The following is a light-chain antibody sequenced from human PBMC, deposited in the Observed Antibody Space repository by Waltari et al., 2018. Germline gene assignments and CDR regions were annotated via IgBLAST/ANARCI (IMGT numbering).Light chain of an antibody. CDR1: SSAVVGYNY. J-gene: IGLJ1*01. Sequence: QSALTQPRSVSGSPGPSVTISCTGTSSAVVGYNYVFWYQQQPGKAPKLMIYDVSKRPSGVPDRFSGSKSGNTASLTISGLQAEDEADYYCCSYAGSYTFYVFGTGTKVTVL. V-gene: IGLV2-11*01. CDR3: CSYAGSYTFYV. CDR2: DVS.